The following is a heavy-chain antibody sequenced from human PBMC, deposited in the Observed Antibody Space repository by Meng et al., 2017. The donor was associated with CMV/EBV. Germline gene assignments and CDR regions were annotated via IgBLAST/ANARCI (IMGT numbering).Heavy chain of an antibody. J-gene: IGHJ4*02. Sequence: SVKVSCKASGYTFTGYYMHWVRQAPGQGLEWMGGIIPIFGTANYAQKFQGRVTITTDESTSTAYMELSSLRSEDTAVYYCARETRYCSSTSCLYGVDYWGQGTLVTVSS. CDR3: ARETRYCSSTSCLYGVDY. CDR1: GYTFTGYY. CDR2: IIPIFGTA. V-gene: IGHV1-69*05. D-gene: IGHD2-2*01.